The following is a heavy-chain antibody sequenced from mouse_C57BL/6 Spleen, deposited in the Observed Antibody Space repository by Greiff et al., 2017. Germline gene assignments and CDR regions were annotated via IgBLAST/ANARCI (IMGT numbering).Heavy chain of an antibody. CDR3: ARDAMDY. J-gene: IGHJ4*01. CDR1: GYTFTNYG. CDR2: INPRSGNT. V-gene: IGHV1-81*01. Sequence: QVQLQQSGAELARPGASVKLSCKASGYTFTNYGISWVKQSTGQGLEWIGEINPRSGNTYYNEKFKGKATLTADKSSSKAYMVLRILKSEDSAVYCCARDAMDYWGQGTSVTVSS.